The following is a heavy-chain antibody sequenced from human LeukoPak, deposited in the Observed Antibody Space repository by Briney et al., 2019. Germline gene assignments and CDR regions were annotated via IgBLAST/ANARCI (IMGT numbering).Heavy chain of an antibody. CDR2: IYYTGST. CDR3: ARVRRGWDSYYYFYMDV. V-gene: IGHV4-59*12. D-gene: IGHD6-19*01. CDR1: GVSISSYY. Sequence: PSETLSLTCTVSGVSISSYYWSWIRQPPGKGLEWIGSIYYTGSTNYNPSLKSRVTISVDTSKNHFSLKLSSVTAADTALYFCARVRRGWDSYYYFYMDVWGKGTTVTVSS. J-gene: IGHJ6*03.